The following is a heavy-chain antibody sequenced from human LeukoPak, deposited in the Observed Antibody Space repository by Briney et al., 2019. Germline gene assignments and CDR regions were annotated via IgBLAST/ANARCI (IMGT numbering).Heavy chain of an antibody. CDR2: IYYSGST. CDR1: GGSISSSSYY. J-gene: IGHJ4*02. V-gene: IGHV4-39*07. CDR3: ARGRYCSGGSCYFVDY. Sequence: SETLSLTCTVSGGSISSSSYYWGWIRQPPGKGLEWIGSIYYSGSTYYNPSLKSRVTISVDTSKNQFSLKLSSVTAADTAVYYCARGRYCSGGSCYFVDYWGQGTLVTVSS. D-gene: IGHD2-15*01.